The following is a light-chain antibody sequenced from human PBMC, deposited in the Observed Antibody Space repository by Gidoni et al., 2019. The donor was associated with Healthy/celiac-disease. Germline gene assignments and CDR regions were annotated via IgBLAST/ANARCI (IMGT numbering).Light chain of an antibody. Sequence: DIVMTQSPLSLPVTPGEPASISCRSSQSLLHSNGYNYLDWYLQKPGQSPQLLIYLGSNRASGVPDRFSGSGSGTDFTLKISRVEAEDVGVYYCMQALQTPXFXQGTKVEIK. V-gene: IGKV2-28*01. CDR2: LGS. CDR3: MQALQTPX. J-gene: IGKJ1*01. CDR1: QSLLHSNGYNY.